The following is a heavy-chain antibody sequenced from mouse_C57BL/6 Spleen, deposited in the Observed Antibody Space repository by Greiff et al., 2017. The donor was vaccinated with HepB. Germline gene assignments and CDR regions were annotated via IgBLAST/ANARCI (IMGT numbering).Heavy chain of an antibody. Sequence: EVQLQQSVAELVRPGASVKLSCTASGFNIHNTYMPWVKQRPEQGLEWIGRIDPANGNTKYAPKFQGTATITADKSSNTAYLQLSSLTSEDTAIYYCARQLTTVGPSYAMDYWGQGTSVTVSS. J-gene: IGHJ4*01. CDR3: ARQLTTVGPSYAMDY. V-gene: IGHV14-3*01. CDR1: GFNIHNTY. D-gene: IGHD1-1*01. CDR2: IDPANGNT.